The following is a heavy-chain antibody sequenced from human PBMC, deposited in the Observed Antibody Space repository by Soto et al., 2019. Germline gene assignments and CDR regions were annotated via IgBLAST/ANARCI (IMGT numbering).Heavy chain of an antibody. J-gene: IGHJ5*02. Sequence: SETLSLTCTVSGGSISTGDYYWSWIRQHPGKGLEWIGYIFYSGSTNYNPSLKSRVTISVDTSKNQFSLRLSSVTAADTAVYYCARVKLGYCRRGSCALGFDPWGQGTRVTVSS. CDR3: ARVKLGYCRRGSCALGFDP. D-gene: IGHD2-15*01. CDR1: GGSISTGDYY. V-gene: IGHV4-31*03. CDR2: IFYSGST.